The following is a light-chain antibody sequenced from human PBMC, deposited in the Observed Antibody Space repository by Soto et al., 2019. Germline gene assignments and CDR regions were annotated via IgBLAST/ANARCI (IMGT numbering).Light chain of an antibody. CDR3: QQYNNWAPGT. CDR1: QSVSSN. J-gene: IGKJ1*01. CDR2: GAS. V-gene: IGKV3-15*01. Sequence: EIVMTQSPATLSVSPGERATLSCRASQSVSSNLAWYQKKPGQAPRLLIYGASTRATGIPARFSGSGSGTEFTLTISSLQSEDFAVYYCQQYNNWAPGTFGQGTKVEIK.